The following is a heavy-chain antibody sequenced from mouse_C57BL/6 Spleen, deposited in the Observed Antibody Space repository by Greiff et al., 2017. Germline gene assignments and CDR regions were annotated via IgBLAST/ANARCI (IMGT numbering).Heavy chain of an antibody. V-gene: IGHV1-55*01. CDR3: ARGGYSNYFDY. Sequence: VQLQQPGAELVKPGASVKMSCKASGYTLTSYWITWVKQRPGQGLEWIGDIYPGSGSTNYNEKFKSKATLTVDTSSSTAYMQLRSLTAEDSAVYYCARGGYSNYFDYWGQGTTLTVSS. CDR1: GYTLTSYW. J-gene: IGHJ2*01. CDR2: IYPGSGST. D-gene: IGHD2-5*01.